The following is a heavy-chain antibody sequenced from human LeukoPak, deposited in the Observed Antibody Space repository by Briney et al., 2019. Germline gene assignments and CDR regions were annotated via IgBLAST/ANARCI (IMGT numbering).Heavy chain of an antibody. CDR1: GGSISSSSYY. J-gene: IGHJ3*02. CDR2: IYYSGST. V-gene: IGHV4-39*01. Sequence: PSETLSLTCTVSGGSISSSSYYWGWIRQPPGKGLEWIGSIYYSGSTCYNPSLKSRVTISVDTSKNQFSLKLSSVTAADTAVYYCARSGRGGSDAFDIWGQGTMVTVSS. D-gene: IGHD3-10*01. CDR3: ARSGRGGSDAFDI.